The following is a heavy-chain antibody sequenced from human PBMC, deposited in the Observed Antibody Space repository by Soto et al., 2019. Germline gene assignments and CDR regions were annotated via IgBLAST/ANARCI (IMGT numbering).Heavy chain of an antibody. CDR1: GFTFSSYS. CDR2: ISSSSSYI. J-gene: IGHJ3*02. Sequence: GGSLRLSCAASGFTFSSYSMNWVRQAPGKGLEWVSSISSSSSYIYYADSVKGRFTISRDNAKNSLYLQMNSLRAEDTAVYYCARTRASYDSLDAFDIWGQGTMVTVSS. CDR3: ARTRASYDSLDAFDI. V-gene: IGHV3-21*01. D-gene: IGHD3-3*01.